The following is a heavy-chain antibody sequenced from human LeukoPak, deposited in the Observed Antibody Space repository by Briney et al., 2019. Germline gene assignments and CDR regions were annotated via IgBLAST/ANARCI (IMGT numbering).Heavy chain of an antibody. CDR1: GFTFDDYA. CDR2: ISWNSGSI. V-gene: IGHV3-9*01. J-gene: IGHJ3*01. Sequence: PGRSLRLSSAASGFTFDDYATHWVRQAPGKGLEWVSGISWNSGSIGYADSVKGRFTISRDNAKNSLYLQMNSLRAEDTAVYYCARMYCSSTSCYTDAFDVWGQGTMVTVSS. D-gene: IGHD2-2*02. CDR3: ARMYCSSTSCYTDAFDV.